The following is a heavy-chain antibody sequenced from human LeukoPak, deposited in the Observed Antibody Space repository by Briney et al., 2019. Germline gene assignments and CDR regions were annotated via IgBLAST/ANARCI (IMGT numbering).Heavy chain of an antibody. Sequence: GASVKVSCKASGYTFTSYDINWVRQATGQGLEWMGWMNPNSGNTGCAQKFQGRVTMTRNTSISTAYMELSSLRSEDTAVYYCARGVAVTHYYYYYYMDVWGKGTTVTVSS. V-gene: IGHV1-8*01. CDR1: GYTFTSYD. CDR3: ARGVAVTHYYYYYYMDV. D-gene: IGHD2-21*02. J-gene: IGHJ6*03. CDR2: MNPNSGNT.